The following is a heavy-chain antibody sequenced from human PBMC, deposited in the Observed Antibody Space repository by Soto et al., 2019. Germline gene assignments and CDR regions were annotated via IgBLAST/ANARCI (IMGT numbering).Heavy chain of an antibody. J-gene: IGHJ5*02. D-gene: IGHD6-19*01. CDR2: INSDGSST. CDR3: ARDWAGTDWFDP. Sequence: SLRLSCAASGFTFSSYWMHWVRQAPGKGLVWVSRINSDGSSTSYADSVKGRFTISRDNAKNTLYLQMNSLRAEDTAVYYCARDWAGTDWFDPWGQGTLVTVSS. CDR1: GFTFSSYW. V-gene: IGHV3-74*01.